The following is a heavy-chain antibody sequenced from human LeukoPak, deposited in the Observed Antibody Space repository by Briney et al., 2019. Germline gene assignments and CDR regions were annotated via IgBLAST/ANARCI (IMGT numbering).Heavy chain of an antibody. CDR3: VRAKGTYFDF. Sequence: GGSLRLSCAVSGFPFTSYSMNWVRQAPGKRLEWVSYISASGSNIYYLDAVKGRFTVSRDNAMSSLFLQMDRPRAEDTAIYYCVRAKGTYFDFWGQGTLVTVSS. D-gene: IGHD1-1*01. J-gene: IGHJ4*02. CDR2: ISASGSNI. CDR1: GFPFTSYS. V-gene: IGHV3-48*01.